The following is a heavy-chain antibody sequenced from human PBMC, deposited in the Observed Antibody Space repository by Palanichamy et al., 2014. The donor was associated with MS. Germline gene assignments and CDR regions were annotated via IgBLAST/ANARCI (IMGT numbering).Heavy chain of an antibody. J-gene: IGHJ4*02. D-gene: IGHD4-17*01. CDR2: IKGDGSEK. V-gene: IGHV3-7*01. CDR3: ARDFVHYTDSSWYFDY. CDR1: GFTFNSYW. Sequence: EAQLVESGGGLVEPGGSLRLSCAASGFTFNSYWMSWVRQAPGKGLEWVANIKGDGSEKYYVDSVKGRFTISRDNAKNSLFLQMNSLRADDTAVYYCARDFVHYTDSSWYFDYWGQGTLVTVSS.